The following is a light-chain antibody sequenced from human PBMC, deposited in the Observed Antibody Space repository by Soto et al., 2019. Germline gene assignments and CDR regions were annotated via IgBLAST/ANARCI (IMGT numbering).Light chain of an antibody. Sequence: DIVLTQFPGTLSLSPGERSTLSFMASLSISDSHLAWYQQKPGQAPRLVIFATSSRATGIPDRFSGSGSGTDFTLTISRLEPEDFAVYYCHHYGTSPQTFGQGTKVDIK. J-gene: IGKJ1*01. V-gene: IGKV3-20*01. CDR1: LSISDSH. CDR2: ATS. CDR3: HHYGTSPQT.